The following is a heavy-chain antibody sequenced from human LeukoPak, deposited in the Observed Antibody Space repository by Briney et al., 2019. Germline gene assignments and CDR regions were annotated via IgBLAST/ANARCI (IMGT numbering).Heavy chain of an antibody. D-gene: IGHD3-22*01. CDR3: ARDPYYYDSSAYYDY. CDR1: GYTFTSYA. CDR2: ISPNSGGT. V-gene: IGHV1-2*02. J-gene: IGHJ4*02. Sequence: ASVKVSCKASGYTFTSYAMNWVRQAPGQGLEWMGWISPNSGGTNYAQKFQGRVTMTRDTSISTAYMELSRLRSDNTAVYYCARDPYYYDSSAYYDYWGQGTLVTVSS.